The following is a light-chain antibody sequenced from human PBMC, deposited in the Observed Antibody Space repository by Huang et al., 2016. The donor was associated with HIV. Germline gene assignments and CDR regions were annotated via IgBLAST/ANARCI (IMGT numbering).Light chain of an antibody. CDR3: QGANSFPPFI. CDR1: LGVSAL. CDR2: GAS. J-gene: IGKJ3*01. Sequence: DIQLTQSPSSVSASVGDRVTITCRARLGVSALIAWYQQKPGKAPKLLIHGASTLQSGVPARFSGSVSGTECTPTISSLQPDDFATYYWQGANSFPPFIFGPGTKVEIK. V-gene: IGKV1-12*01.